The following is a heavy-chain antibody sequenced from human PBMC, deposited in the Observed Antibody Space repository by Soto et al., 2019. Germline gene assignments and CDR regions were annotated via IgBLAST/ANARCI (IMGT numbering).Heavy chain of an antibody. Sequence: QVQVVQSGAEVKKPGSSVKVSCKAPGGTFSTYAISWVRQAPGQGLEWMGGVIPNFGTPKYAQKFQGRVMITADESTSTGYMELRSLRSEDTALYYCARSQGGSSSLDIYYYYYYGMDVWGQGTTVTVSS. CDR3: ARSQGGSSSLDIYYYYYYGMDV. D-gene: IGHD2-15*01. V-gene: IGHV1-69*01. CDR1: GGTFSTYA. J-gene: IGHJ6*02. CDR2: VIPNFGTP.